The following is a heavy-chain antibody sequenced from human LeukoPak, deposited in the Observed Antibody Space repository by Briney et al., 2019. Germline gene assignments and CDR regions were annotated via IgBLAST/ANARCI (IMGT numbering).Heavy chain of an antibody. V-gene: IGHV3-74*01. CDR3: ARGLTIFGVVNDAFDI. CDR2: INSDGSST. D-gene: IGHD3-3*01. Sequence: GGSLRLSCAASGFTFSSYWMHWVRQAPGKGLVWVSLINSDGSSTICADSVEGRFTISRDNVKNTLYLQMNSLRAEDTAVYYCARGLTIFGVVNDAFDIWGQGTMVTVSS. J-gene: IGHJ3*02. CDR1: GFTFSSYW.